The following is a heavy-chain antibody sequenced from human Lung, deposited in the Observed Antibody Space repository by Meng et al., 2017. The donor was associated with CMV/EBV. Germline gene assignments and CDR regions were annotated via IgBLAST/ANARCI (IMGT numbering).Heavy chain of an antibody. CDR3: VINSNGFFYS. J-gene: IGHJ4*02. Sequence: GGSLRLSCEASGFMFSNNWMSWVRQAPGKGLEWVANINQGGNEKYPVYAVRGRFTISRDNGNKSLSLQMNSLRVEETALYYCVINSNGFFYSWGQGELVTVPS. CDR1: GFMFSNNW. D-gene: IGHD4-11*01. CDR2: INQGGNEK. V-gene: IGHV3-7*01.